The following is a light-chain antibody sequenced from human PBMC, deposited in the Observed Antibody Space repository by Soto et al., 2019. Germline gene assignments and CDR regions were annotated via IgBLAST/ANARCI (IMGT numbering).Light chain of an antibody. CDR3: QQRSNWPPD. J-gene: IGKJ5*01. Sequence: EMVLTQSPATLSLSPGERATLSCRASQSVSTYLVGYQQKPVQAPSLLIYDASNRATGIPARLSGSGSGTDFTLTISSLEPEDFAVYHCQQRSNWPPDFGQGTRLEIK. CDR2: DAS. CDR1: QSVSTY. V-gene: IGKV3-11*01.